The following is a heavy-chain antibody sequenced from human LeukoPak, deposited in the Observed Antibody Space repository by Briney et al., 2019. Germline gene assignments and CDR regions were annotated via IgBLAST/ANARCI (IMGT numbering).Heavy chain of an antibody. V-gene: IGHV1-69*13. CDR2: IIPIFGTA. CDR1: GGTFSSYA. CDR3: ARQTQGRSAFDI. Sequence: SVKVSCKASGGTFSSYAISWVRQAPGQGLEWMGGIIPIFGTANYAQKFQGRVTITADESTSTAYMELSSLRSEDTAVYYCARQTQGRSAFDIWGQGTMATVSS. J-gene: IGHJ3*02.